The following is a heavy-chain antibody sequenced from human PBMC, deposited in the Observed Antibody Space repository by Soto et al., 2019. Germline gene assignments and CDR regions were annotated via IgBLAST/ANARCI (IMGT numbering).Heavy chain of an antibody. D-gene: IGHD3-22*01. CDR1: GFTFSSYW. J-gene: IGHJ5*02. CDR3: ARDTPLYYYDSSGYSPFDP. Sequence: GSLRLSCAASGFTFSSYWMNWVRQAPGKGLEWVSSISSSSSYIYYADSVKGRFTISRDNAKNSLYLQMNSLRAEDTAVYYCARDTPLYYYDSSGYSPFDPWGQGTLVTVSS. CDR2: ISSSSSYI. V-gene: IGHV3-21*01.